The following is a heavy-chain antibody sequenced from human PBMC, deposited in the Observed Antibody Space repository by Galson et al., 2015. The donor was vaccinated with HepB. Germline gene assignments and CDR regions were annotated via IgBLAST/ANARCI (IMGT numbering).Heavy chain of an antibody. CDR1: GFTFSSYT. D-gene: IGHD5-18*01. CDR3: ARDAGGYSDGYFDY. J-gene: IGHJ4*02. CDR2: ISSNSRYI. V-gene: IGHV3-21*01. Sequence: SLRLSCAASGFTFSSYTMNWVRQAPGKELEWVSSISSNSRYIYYAGSVKGRFTISRDNAKISLYLQLNSLRAEDTAVYFCARDAGGYSDGYFDYWGQGMLVTVSS.